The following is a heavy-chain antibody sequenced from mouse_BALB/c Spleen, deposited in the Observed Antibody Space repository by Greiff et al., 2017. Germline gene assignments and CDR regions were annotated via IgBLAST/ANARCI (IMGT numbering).Heavy chain of an antibody. V-gene: IGHV5-6-3*01. CDR3: AREGEDLDY. J-gene: IGHJ2*01. Sequence: EVKLVESGGGLVQPGGSLKLSCAASGFTFSSYGMSWVRQTPDKRLELVATINSNGGSTYYPDSVKGRFTISRDNAKNTLYLQMSSLKSEDTAMYYCAREGEDLDYWGQGTTLTVSS. CDR2: INSNGGST. CDR1: GFTFSSYG.